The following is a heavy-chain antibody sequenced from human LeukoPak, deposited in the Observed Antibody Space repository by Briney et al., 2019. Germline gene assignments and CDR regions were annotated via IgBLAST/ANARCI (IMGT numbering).Heavy chain of an antibody. V-gene: IGHV3-7*02. Sequence: GGSLRLSCAASGFTFSSFWMSWVRQAPGKGLEWVANIKQDGSETYYVDSVKGRFTISRDNAKNSLYLQMNSLRDEDTAVYYCARGDYDFDFWGQGTLVTVSS. D-gene: IGHD4-17*01. J-gene: IGHJ4*02. CDR2: IKQDGSET. CDR3: ARGDYDFDF. CDR1: GFTFSSFW.